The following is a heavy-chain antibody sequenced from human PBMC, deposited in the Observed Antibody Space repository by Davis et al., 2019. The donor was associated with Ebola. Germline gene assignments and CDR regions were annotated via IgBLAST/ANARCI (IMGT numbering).Heavy chain of an antibody. CDR2: INHSGST. J-gene: IGHJ6*02. D-gene: IGHD2-2*01. V-gene: IGHV4-34*01. CDR3: ARGGIYIGYCSSTSCRPSYGMDV. CDR1: AWSFSGYY. Sequence: SETLSLTCAVYAWSFSGYYWSWIRQPPGKGLEWIGEINHSGSTNYNPSLKSRVTISVDTSKNQFSLKLSSVTAADTAVYYCARGGIYIGYCSSTSCRPSYGMDVWGQGTTVTVSS.